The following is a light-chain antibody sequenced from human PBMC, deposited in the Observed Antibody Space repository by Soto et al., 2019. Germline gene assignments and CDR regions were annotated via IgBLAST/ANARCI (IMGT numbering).Light chain of an antibody. CDR1: QSVLYKSNNRSY. CDR3: QQYWSTPWT. V-gene: IGKV4-1*01. CDR2: WAS. J-gene: IGKJ1*01. Sequence: IVLIQSPDSLAVSLGERATINCKSSQSVLYKSNNRSYIAWYQHKPGHPPNLLIYWASSRESGVPARFNASGSGTDFTLTISSLQAEDVEVYYCQQYWSTPWTFGQGTKV.